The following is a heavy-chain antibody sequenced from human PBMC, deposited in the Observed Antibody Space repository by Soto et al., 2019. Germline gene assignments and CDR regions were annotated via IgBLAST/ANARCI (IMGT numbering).Heavy chain of an antibody. Sequence: AETLSLTFTVSSGSMKDYYLTGIRQPAGKGLDCIGRIFSSGSTNDNPSLRRRVTMSVDTAGTRFSLRLTSVTAADTPVCYCARLKGDGFDIWGRGTQVTVSS. J-gene: IGHJ3*02. V-gene: IGHV4-4*07. D-gene: IGHD3-16*01. CDR1: SGSMKDYY. CDR2: IFSSGST. CDR3: ARLKGDGFDI.